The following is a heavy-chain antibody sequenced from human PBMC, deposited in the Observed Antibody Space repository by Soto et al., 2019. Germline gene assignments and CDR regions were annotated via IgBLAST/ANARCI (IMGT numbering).Heavy chain of an antibody. J-gene: IGHJ4*02. Sequence: ASVKVSCKASGYTFTSYYMHWVRQAPGQGLEWMGIINPSGGSTSYAQKFQGRVTMTRDTSTSTVYMELSSLRSEDTAVYYCARDLRDIVVVATAQAFDYWGQGTLVTVSS. CDR3: ARDLRDIVVVATAQAFDY. CDR1: GYTFTSYY. CDR2: INPSGGST. V-gene: IGHV1-46*03. D-gene: IGHD2-15*01.